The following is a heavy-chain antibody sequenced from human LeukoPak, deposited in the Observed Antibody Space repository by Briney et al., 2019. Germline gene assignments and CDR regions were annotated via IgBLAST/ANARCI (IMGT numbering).Heavy chain of an antibody. CDR1: GYTLTELS. J-gene: IGHJ4*02. V-gene: IGHV1-24*01. D-gene: IGHD1-26*01. CDR3: ASWELSLKGFDY. Sequence: GASVKVSCKVSGYTLTELSMHWVRQAPGKGLEWMGGFDPEDGETIYAQKFQGRVTITEDTSTDTAYMELSSLRSEDTAVYYCASWELSLKGFDYWGQGTLVTVPS. CDR2: FDPEDGET.